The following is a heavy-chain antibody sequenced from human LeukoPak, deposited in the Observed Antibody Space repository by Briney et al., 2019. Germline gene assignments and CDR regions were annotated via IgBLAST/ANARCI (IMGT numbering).Heavy chain of an antibody. D-gene: IGHD4-17*01. V-gene: IGHV1-69*13. J-gene: IGHJ5*02. CDR1: GGTFSSYA. Sequence: SVKVSCKASGGTFSSYAISWVRQAPGQGLEWMGGIIPIFGTANYAQKFQGRVTITADESTSTAYMELSSLRSEDTAVYYCAREGNGDHNWFDPWGQGTLVTVSS. CDR3: AREGNGDHNWFDP. CDR2: IIPIFGTA.